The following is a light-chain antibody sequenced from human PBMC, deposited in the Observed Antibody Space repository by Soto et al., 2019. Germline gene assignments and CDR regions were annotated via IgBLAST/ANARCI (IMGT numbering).Light chain of an antibody. V-gene: IGLV1-47*01. J-gene: IGLJ2*01. CDR1: FSNLGINF. CDR2: RND. Sequence: QSVLTQPPSASGTPGQRVTISCSGTFSNLGINFVFWYQQLPGAAPKLLISRNDQRPSGVPDRFSGSKSGTSASLAISGLRSEDEADYHCAAWDDSLRGVVFGGGTKVTVL. CDR3: AAWDDSLRGVV.